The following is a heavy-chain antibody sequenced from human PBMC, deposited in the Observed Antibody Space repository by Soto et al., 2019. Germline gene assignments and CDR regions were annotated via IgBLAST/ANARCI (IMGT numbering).Heavy chain of an antibody. J-gene: IGHJ6*02. CDR3: ARGYYGSGSFLRYGMDV. V-gene: IGHV3-21*01. Sequence: GGPLRLSCAASGFTFSSYSMKWVRQAPGKGLEWVSSISSSSSYIYYADSVKGRFTISRDNAKNSLYLQMNSLRAEDTAVYYCARGYYGSGSFLRYGMDVWGQGTTVTVSS. D-gene: IGHD3-10*01. CDR1: GFTFSSYS. CDR2: ISSSSSYI.